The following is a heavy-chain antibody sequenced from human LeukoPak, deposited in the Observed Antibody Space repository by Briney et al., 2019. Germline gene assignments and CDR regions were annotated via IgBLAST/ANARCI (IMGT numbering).Heavy chain of an antibody. CDR3: TTGWFDP. CDR2: IIASSGST. CDR1: GFSLSNSA. V-gene: IGHV3-23*01. J-gene: IGHJ5*02. Sequence: PGGSLRLSCAASGFSLSNSAMGWVRQAPGKGLEWVSLIIASSGSTIYADSVQGRFTISRDNSKNTLYLQMNSLKIEDTAVYYCTTGWFDPWGQGTLVTVSS. D-gene: IGHD1-14*01.